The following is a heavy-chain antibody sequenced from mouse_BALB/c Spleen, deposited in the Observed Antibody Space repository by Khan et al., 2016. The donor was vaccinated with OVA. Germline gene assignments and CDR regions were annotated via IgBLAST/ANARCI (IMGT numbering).Heavy chain of an antibody. CDR1: GYTFTNCG. CDR2: INTYTGEP. CDR3: ARPPYFSYVVDY. V-gene: IGHV9-3-1*01. J-gene: IGHJ4*01. Sequence: QIQLVQSGPELKKPGETVKISCKASGYTFTNCGMNWVQQAPGKGLKWMGWINTYTGEPTYADDFKGRFAFSLETSANTAYLQINNLKNEDTATYCCARPPYFSYVVDYWGQGTSVTGSS. D-gene: IGHD2-10*01.